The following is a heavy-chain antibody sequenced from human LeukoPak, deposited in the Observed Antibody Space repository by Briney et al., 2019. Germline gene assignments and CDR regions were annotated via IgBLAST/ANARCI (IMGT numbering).Heavy chain of an antibody. V-gene: IGHV3-33*01. CDR1: EFXFSSYG. J-gene: IGHJ4*02. Sequence: GRSLRLSCAASEFXFSSYGIHWVRRAPGKGRQWVARLWYDGTNKYHADSVKGRFTISRDNSQSTLYLQMNSLRAEDTAVYYCARARNNYDSSGFSALDYWGQGTLVTVSS. CDR3: ARARNNYDSSGFSALDY. D-gene: IGHD3-22*01. CDR2: LWYDGTNK.